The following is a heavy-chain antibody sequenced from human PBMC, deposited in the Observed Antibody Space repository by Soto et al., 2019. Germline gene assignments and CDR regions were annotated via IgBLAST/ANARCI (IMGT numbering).Heavy chain of an antibody. CDR1: GGSISSSSYY. CDR2: IYSGGST. CDR3: ARQLNSVDV. Sequence: QLQLQESGPGLVKPSETLSLTCTVSGGSISSSSYYWGWIRQPPGKGLEWIGSIYSGGSTYYNPSLKSRVTISVDTPKNQFSLKLSSVTAADTAVYYCARQLNSVDVWGQGTTVTVSS. V-gene: IGHV4-39*01. D-gene: IGHD1-7*01. J-gene: IGHJ6*02.